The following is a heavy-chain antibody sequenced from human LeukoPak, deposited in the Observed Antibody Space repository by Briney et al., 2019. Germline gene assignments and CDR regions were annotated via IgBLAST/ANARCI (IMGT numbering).Heavy chain of an antibody. V-gene: IGHV4-59*01. Sequence: SETLSLTCSVSGGSISSYYWSWIRQSPGRGLECIGYIHYTGSTNYNPSLKSRVTISVETSKNQFSLKLKSVTAADTAVYYCARGGYYGSGNDFRFDPWGQGTLVTVSS. D-gene: IGHD3-10*01. J-gene: IGHJ5*02. CDR1: GGSISSYY. CDR2: IHYTGST. CDR3: ARGGYYGSGNDFRFDP.